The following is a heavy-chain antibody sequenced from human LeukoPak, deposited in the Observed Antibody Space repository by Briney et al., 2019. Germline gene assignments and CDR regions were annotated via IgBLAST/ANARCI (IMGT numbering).Heavy chain of an antibody. D-gene: IGHD5-24*01. CDR2: IYTSGST. CDR1: GGSISSYY. J-gene: IGHJ4*02. Sequence: SETLSLTCTVSGGSISSYYWSWIRQPAGKGLEWIGRIYTSGSTNYNPSLKSRVTMSVDTSKNQFSLKLSSVTAEDTAVYYCAGTLEMATIGYFDYWGQGTLVTVSS. V-gene: IGHV4-4*07. CDR3: AGTLEMATIGYFDY.